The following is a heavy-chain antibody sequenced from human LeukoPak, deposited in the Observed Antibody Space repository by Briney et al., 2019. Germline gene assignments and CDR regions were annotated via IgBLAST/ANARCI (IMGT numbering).Heavy chain of an antibody. CDR2: IYSGGTT. J-gene: IGHJ4*02. CDR3: ATGSGWNYFDY. CDR1: GFTVSSNY. V-gene: IGHV3-66*01. Sequence: GGSLRLSCAASGFTVSSNYMTWVRQAPGKGLEWVSIIYSGGTTYYTDSVGGRFSISRDNSKNTLYLQMNSLRAEDTAVYYCATGSGWNYFDYWGQGTLVTVSS. D-gene: IGHD6-19*01.